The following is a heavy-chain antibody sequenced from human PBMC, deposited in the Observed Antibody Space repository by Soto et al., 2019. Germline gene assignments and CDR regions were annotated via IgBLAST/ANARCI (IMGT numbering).Heavy chain of an antibody. CDR3: ARDAPPADY. CDR2: ISAYNGNT. CDR1: GYTFTSYA. J-gene: IGHJ4*02. Sequence: QVQLVQSGAEVKKPGASVKVSCKASGYTFTSYAISWVRQAPGQGLEWMGWISAYNGNTNHAQKLQGRVTMTTDTATSPAYMELRSLRSVDTAVYYFARDAPPADYWGQGTLVTVSS. V-gene: IGHV1-18*01.